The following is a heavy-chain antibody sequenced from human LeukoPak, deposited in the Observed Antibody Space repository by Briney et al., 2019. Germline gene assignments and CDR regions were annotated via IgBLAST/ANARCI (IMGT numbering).Heavy chain of an antibody. CDR1: GFTFSSYS. J-gene: IGHJ4*02. Sequence: GGSLRLSCAASGFTFSSYSMNWVCQAPGKGLEWVSYISSSSSTIYYADSVKGRFTISRDNAKSSLYLQMNSLRAEDTAVYYCARGGDYTGDYWGQGTLVTVSS. CDR2: ISSSSSTI. D-gene: IGHD4-17*01. V-gene: IGHV3-48*01. CDR3: ARGGDYTGDY.